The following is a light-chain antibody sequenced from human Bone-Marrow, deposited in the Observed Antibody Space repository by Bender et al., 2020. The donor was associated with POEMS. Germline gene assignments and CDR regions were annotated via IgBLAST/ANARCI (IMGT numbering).Light chain of an antibody. CDR2: EVN. Sequence: SALTQPASVSGSPGQSITISCTGTGSDVGGYNLISWYQQHPGKAPKLLIFEVNKRPSGVSDRFSGSKSGITASLTISGLQADDEADYYCTAWDDSLNDWVFGGPTKLTVL. CDR3: TAWDDSLNDWV. CDR1: GSDVGGYNL. J-gene: IGLJ3*02. V-gene: IGLV2-23*02.